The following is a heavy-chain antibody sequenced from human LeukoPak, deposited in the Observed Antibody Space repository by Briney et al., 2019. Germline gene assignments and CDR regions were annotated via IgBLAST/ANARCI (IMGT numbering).Heavy chain of an antibody. J-gene: IGHJ4*02. CDR1: GFTFRNYA. D-gene: IGHD3-16*01. Sequence: GGSLRLSCAASGFTFRNYAMTWVRQAPGKGLEWVSAITGNGISTYYADSVKGRFTISRDNPKNTLCLQMHSLRAEDTAIYYCAKVTGGDMITYGGLDYWSQGTLVTVSS. CDR3: AKVTGGDMITYGGLDY. V-gene: IGHV3-23*01. CDR2: ITGNGIST.